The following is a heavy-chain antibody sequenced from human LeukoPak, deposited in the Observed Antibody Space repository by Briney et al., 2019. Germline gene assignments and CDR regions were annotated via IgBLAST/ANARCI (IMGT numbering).Heavy chain of an antibody. CDR2: INPSGGST. V-gene: IGHV1-46*01. J-gene: IGHJ4*02. D-gene: IGHD3-22*01. CDR1: GYTFTSYY. Sequence: GASVKVSCKASGYTFTSYYMHWVRQAPGQGLEWMGIINPSGGSTSYAQKFQGRVTMTRDMSTSTVYMELSSLRSEDTAVYYCARDLRTPDRETYDSSGYLSCWGQGTLVTVSS. CDR3: ARDLRTPDRETYDSSGYLSC.